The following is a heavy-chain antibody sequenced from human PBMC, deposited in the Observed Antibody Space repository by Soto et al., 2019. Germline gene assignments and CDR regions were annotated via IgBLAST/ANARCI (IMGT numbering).Heavy chain of an antibody. Sequence: ASVKVSCKASGYTFTSYAMHWVRQAPGQRLEWMGWINAGNANTKYSQKFQGRVTITRDTSASTAYMELSSLRSEDTAVYYCARGPLRNWFDPWGQGTLVTVSA. CDR3: ARGPLRNWFDP. V-gene: IGHV1-3*01. CDR2: INAGNANT. J-gene: IGHJ5*02. CDR1: GYTFTSYA.